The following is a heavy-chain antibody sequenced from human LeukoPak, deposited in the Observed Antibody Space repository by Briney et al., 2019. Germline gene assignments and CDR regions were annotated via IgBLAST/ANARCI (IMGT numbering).Heavy chain of an antibody. Sequence: GGSLRLSCAASGFTFSSYAMSLVRQAPGKGLEWVSAISGSGGSTYYADSVKGRFTISRDNSKNTLYLQMNSLRAEDTAVYYCAKDLRQWLAYYFDYWGQGTLVTVSS. CDR1: GFTFSSYA. D-gene: IGHD6-19*01. CDR2: ISGSGGST. V-gene: IGHV3-23*01. CDR3: AKDLRQWLAYYFDY. J-gene: IGHJ4*02.